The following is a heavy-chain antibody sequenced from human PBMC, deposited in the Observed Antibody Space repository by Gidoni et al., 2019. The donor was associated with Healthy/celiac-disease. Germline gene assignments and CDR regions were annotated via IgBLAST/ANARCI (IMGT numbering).Heavy chain of an antibody. CDR1: GFTFSSYG. Sequence: QVQLVESGGGVVQPGRSLRLSCAASGFTFSSYGMHWVRQAPGKGLEWVAVIWYDGSNKYYADSVKGRFTISRDNSKNTLYLQMNSLRAEDTAVYYCARGLYCSSTSCYMLAYYYGMDVWGQGTTVTVSS. J-gene: IGHJ6*02. CDR2: IWYDGSNK. D-gene: IGHD2-2*02. CDR3: ARGLYCSSTSCYMLAYYYGMDV. V-gene: IGHV3-33*01.